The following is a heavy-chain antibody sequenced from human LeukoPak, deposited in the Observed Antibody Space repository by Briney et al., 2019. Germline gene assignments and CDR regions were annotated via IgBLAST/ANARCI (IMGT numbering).Heavy chain of an antibody. Sequence: ASVKVSCKASGYTFTSYDINWVRQATGQGLEWMGWMNPNSGNTGYAQKFQGRVTMTRNTSISTAYMELSSLRSEDTAVYYCAGRLWGSSWYSLSYYYYGMDVWGQGTTVTVSS. CDR3: AGRLWGSSWYSLSYYYYGMDV. CDR1: GYTFTSYD. V-gene: IGHV1-8*01. D-gene: IGHD6-13*01. CDR2: MNPNSGNT. J-gene: IGHJ6*02.